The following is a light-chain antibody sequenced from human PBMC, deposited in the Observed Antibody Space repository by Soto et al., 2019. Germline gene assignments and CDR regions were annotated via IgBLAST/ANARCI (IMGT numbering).Light chain of an antibody. CDR3: QQYGSSPPWT. CDR1: QSVSNNY. V-gene: IGKV3-20*01. J-gene: IGKJ1*01. Sequence: DIVLTQSPGTLSLSPGERATLSCRASQSVSNNYLAWYQQKPGQAPRLLIYGASSRATGIPDRFSGSVSGTGFTLTISRLEPEDFAVYYCQQYGSSPPWTFGQGTKVDIK. CDR2: GAS.